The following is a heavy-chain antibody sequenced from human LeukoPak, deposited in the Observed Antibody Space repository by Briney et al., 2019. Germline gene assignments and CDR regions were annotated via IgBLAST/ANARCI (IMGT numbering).Heavy chain of an antibody. CDR2: MNPNSGNT. J-gene: IGHJ3*01. CDR3: AREPLRGRAGDNAFDL. D-gene: IGHD7-27*01. V-gene: IGHV1-8*01. Sequence: ASVKVSFRASGYAFNTYDVNWVRQATGQGLEWMGWMNPNSGNTGCAEKLQGRVTMTRDTSTNTAYMELRSLISDDTAVYYCAREPLRGRAGDNAFDLWGQGTMVTVSS. CDR1: GYAFNTYD.